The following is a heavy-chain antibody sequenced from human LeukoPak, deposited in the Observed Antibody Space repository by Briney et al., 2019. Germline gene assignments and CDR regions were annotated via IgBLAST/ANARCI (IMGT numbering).Heavy chain of an antibody. CDR3: ATVYSGSYYFDY. CDR2: FIPIFRAA. CDR1: GGTFSSDA. D-gene: IGHD1-26*01. V-gene: IGHV1-69*13. Sequence: GASVKVSCKASGGTFSSDAISWVRQAPGQGLEWVGVFIPIFRAANYAQELQGRVTITANESASAVYMELSSLRSDDTAVYYCATVYSGSYYFDYWGQRTLVTVSS. J-gene: IGHJ4*02.